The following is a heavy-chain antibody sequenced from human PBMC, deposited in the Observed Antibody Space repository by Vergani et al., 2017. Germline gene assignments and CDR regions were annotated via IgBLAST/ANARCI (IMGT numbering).Heavy chain of an antibody. V-gene: IGHV3-7*03. CDR1: GFTFSSYW. D-gene: IGHD3/OR15-3a*01. CDR2: IKQDGSEK. CDR3: AKLDGVLNWYFDL. Sequence: EVQLVESGGGLVQPGGSLRLSCAASGFTFSSYWMSWVRQAPGKGLEWVANIKQDGSEKYYVDSVKGRFTISRDNAKNSLYLQMNSLRAEDTAVYYCAKLDGVLNWYFDLWGRGTLVTVSS. J-gene: IGHJ2*01.